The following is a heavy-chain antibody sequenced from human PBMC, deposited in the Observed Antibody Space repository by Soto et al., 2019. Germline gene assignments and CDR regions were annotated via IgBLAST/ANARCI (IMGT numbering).Heavy chain of an antibody. CDR2: ISGSGGKT. J-gene: IGHJ4*02. Sequence: ESGGDLVQPGGSLRLSCAASGFTFSSYALSWVRQAPGKGLEWVSGISGSGGKTYYADSVKGRFTISRDNSKNTLYLQMNSLRAEDTAVYYCAQGPIFNYWGQGTLVTVSS. CDR3: AQGPIFNY. CDR1: GFTFSSYA. V-gene: IGHV3-23*01.